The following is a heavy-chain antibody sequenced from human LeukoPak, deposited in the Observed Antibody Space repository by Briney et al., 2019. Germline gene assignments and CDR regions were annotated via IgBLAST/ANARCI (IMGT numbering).Heavy chain of an antibody. CDR3: ARAIKSTPPSPNYNSNYRAV. J-gene: IGHJ6*03. CDR2: INHSGST. Sequence: SETLSLTCAVYGGSFSGYYWSWIRQPPGKGLEWIGEINHSGSTNYNPSLKSRVTISVDTSKNQFSLKLSSVTAADTAVYYCARAIKSTPPSPNYNSNYRAVWGKGPTVTVPS. V-gene: IGHV4-34*01. CDR1: GGSFSGYY.